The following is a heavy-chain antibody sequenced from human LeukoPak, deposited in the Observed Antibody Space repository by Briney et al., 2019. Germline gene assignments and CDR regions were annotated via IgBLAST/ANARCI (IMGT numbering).Heavy chain of an antibody. J-gene: IGHJ3*02. D-gene: IGHD2-15*01. V-gene: IGHV5-51*01. CDR1: GYSFTTYW. Sequence: GESLKISCKGSGYSFTTYWIGWVRQMPGKGLEWMGIIYPGDSDTRYSPSFQGQVTISADKSISTAYLQWSSLKASDTAMYYCATTANLYCSGGSCYSGHDAFDIWGQGTMVTVSS. CDR3: ATTANLYCSGGSCYSGHDAFDI. CDR2: IYPGDSDT.